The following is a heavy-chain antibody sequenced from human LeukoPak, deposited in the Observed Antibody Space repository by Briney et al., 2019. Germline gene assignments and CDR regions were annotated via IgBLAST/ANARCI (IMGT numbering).Heavy chain of an antibody. CDR3: AREVSLKTSNYGYYYYMDV. D-gene: IGHD4-11*01. CDR1: GFTFSNAW. CDR2: ISSSGSTI. V-gene: IGHV3-11*04. J-gene: IGHJ6*03. Sequence: GGSLRLSCAASGFTFSNAWRSWIRQAPGKGLEWVSYISSSGSTIYYADSVKGRFTISRDNAKNSLYLQMNSLRAEDTAVYYCAREVSLKTSNYGYYYYMDVWGKGTTVTVSS.